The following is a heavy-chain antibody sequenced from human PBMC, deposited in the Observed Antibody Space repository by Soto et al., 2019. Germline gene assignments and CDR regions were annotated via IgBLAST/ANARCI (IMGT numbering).Heavy chain of an antibody. CDR1: GGSFSDFA. Sequence: QVQLAQSGAEMTKPGSSVKVSCRASGGSFSDFAFSWVRQAPGQGLEWMGGIIPMFAATKYAQRLQDRVTITAAESTYSVYLALNSLTSEDTAIYYCARGAIVAVPAALSSYHDYTNYRFDSWGQGTLVTVSS. CDR2: IIPMFAAT. V-gene: IGHV1-69*01. CDR3: ARGAIVAVPAALSSYHDYTNYRFDS. J-gene: IGHJ4*02. D-gene: IGHD2-15*01.